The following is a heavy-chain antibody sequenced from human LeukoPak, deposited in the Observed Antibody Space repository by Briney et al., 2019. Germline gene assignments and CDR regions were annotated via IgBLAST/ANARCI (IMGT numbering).Heavy chain of an antibody. CDR1: GGTFSSYA. CDR2: ISAYNGNT. V-gene: IGHV1-18*01. D-gene: IGHD3-22*01. Sequence: ASVKVSCKASGGTFSSYAISWVRQAPGQGLEWMGWISAYNGNTNYAQKLQGRVTMTTDTSTSTAYMELRSLRSDDTAVYYCARDSYYDSSGYYPYWGQGTLVTVSS. J-gene: IGHJ4*02. CDR3: ARDSYYDSSGYYPY.